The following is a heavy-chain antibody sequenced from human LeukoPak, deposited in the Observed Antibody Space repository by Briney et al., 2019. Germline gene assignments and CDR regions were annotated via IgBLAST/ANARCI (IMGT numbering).Heavy chain of an antibody. Sequence: GRCLRLSCAAAAFNFSSYWMHWVRQATGKGLVWVSRINSDGSSTSYADSVKGRFTISRDNAKNTPSLKRNSLSAEEPPMHYGAKDGCYDVWSGYPNHWGQGTLVTVSS. CDR1: AFNFSSYW. D-gene: IGHD3-3*01. V-gene: IGHV3-74*01. J-gene: IGHJ5*02. CDR2: INSDGSST. CDR3: AKDGCYDVWSGYPNH.